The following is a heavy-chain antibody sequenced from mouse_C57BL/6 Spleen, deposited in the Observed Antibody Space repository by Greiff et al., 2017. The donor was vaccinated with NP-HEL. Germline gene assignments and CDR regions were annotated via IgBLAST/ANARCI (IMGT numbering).Heavy chain of an antibody. V-gene: IGHV1-58*01. CDR1: GYTFTSYG. J-gene: IGHJ2*01. D-gene: IGHD1-1*01. CDR3: AREGTVVEGDYYFDY. Sequence: EVMLVESGAELVRPGSSVKMSCKTSGYTFTSYGINWVKQRPGQGLEWIGYIYIGNGYTEYNEKVKGKATLTSDTSSTTAYMQLSSLTSEDSAIYFCAREGTVVEGDYYFDYWGQGATLTVSS. CDR2: IYIGNGYT.